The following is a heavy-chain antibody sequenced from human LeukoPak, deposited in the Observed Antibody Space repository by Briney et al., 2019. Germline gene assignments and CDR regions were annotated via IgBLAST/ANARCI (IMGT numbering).Heavy chain of an antibody. Sequence: AASGFTXSNYWMXWIRHAPGKGLVWVSRINSDGRSTSYADSVKGRFTISRDNAKNTLYLQMNSLRAEDTAVYFCARGTSTTFDYWGQGTLVTVSS. J-gene: IGHJ4*02. D-gene: IGHD2/OR15-2a*01. V-gene: IGHV3-74*01. CDR3: ARGTSTTFDY. CDR1: GFTXSNYW. CDR2: INSDGRST.